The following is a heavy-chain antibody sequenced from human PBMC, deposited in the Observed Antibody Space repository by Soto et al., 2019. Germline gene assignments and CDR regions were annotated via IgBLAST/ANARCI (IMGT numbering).Heavy chain of an antibody. CDR1: GFTFSSYA. CDR2: ISGSGGST. CDR3: AKDLSITMIVVVIDAFDI. J-gene: IGHJ3*02. V-gene: IGHV3-23*01. Sequence: GGSLRLSCAASGFTFSSYAMSWVRQAPGKGLEWVSAISGSGGSTYYADSVKGRFTISRDNSKNTLYLQMNSLRADDTAVYYCAKDLSITMIVVVIDAFDIWGQGTMVTVSS. D-gene: IGHD3-22*01.